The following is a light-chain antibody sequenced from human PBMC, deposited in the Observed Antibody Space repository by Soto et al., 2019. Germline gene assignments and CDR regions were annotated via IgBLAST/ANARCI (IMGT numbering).Light chain of an antibody. J-gene: IGKJ1*01. CDR1: QDISNY. CDR3: QQRSNWLWT. Sequence: DIQMTQSPSSLSASVGDRVTITCRASQDISNYLAWYQQKPGKVPKLLIYAASTLQSGVPSRFSGSGSGTDFTLTISSLEPEDFAVYYCQQRSNWLWTFGQGTKVDI. CDR2: AAS. V-gene: IGKV1-27*01.